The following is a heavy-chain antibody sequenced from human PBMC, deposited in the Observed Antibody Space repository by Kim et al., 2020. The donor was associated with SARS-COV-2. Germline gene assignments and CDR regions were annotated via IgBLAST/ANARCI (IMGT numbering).Heavy chain of an antibody. Sequence: ASVKVSCKASGYTFTSYDINWVRQATGQGLEWMGWMNLNSGNTGYAQKFQGRVTMTRNTSISTAYMELSSLRSEDTAVYYCARGLLVRGVFYYNYYMDVWGKGTAVTVSS. CDR1: GYTFTSYD. CDR2: MNLNSGNT. D-gene: IGHD3-10*01. J-gene: IGHJ6*03. CDR3: ARGLLVRGVFYYNYYMDV. V-gene: IGHV1-8*01.